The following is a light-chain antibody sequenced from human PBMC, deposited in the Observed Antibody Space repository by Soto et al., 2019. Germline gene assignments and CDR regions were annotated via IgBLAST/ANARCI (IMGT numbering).Light chain of an antibody. V-gene: IGKV1-12*01. CDR2: DAS. CDR1: LTITIW. J-gene: IGKJ5*01. CDR3: QQAKSFPVT. Sequence: DIQMTRSPSSVAASVGDRVIITCQASLTITIWVAWYQQVPGKAPKLMIYDASILQTGVPSRFSGSGSGTDFTLTINSLQPEDFATYYCQQAKSFPVTFGQGTRLEI.